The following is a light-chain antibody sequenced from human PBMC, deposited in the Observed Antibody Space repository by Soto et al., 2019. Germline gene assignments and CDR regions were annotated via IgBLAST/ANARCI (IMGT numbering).Light chain of an antibody. CDR3: QQYNEWPLT. V-gene: IGKV3-15*01. J-gene: IGKJ4*01. Sequence: EIVMTQSPATLSVSPGERATLSCRARQSVRSNLAWYQQIPGHTPRLLIYDASTGATGIPARFSGSGSGTEFTLTISSLQSEDFAVYYCQQYNEWPLTFGGGTKVEIK. CDR2: DAS. CDR1: QSVRSN.